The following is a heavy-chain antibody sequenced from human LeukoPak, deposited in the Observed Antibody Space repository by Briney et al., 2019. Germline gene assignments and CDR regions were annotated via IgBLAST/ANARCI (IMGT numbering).Heavy chain of an antibody. CDR2: ISAYNGNT. J-gene: IGHJ6*02. CDR1: GYTFTSYG. CDR3: ARANPDRYYYYGMDV. V-gene: IGHV1-18*01. Sequence: ASVKVSCTASGYTFTSYGISWVRQAPGQGLEWMGWISAYNGNTNYAQKLQGRVSMTTDTSTSTAYMELRSLRSDDTAVYYCARANPDRYYYYGMDVWGQGTTVTVSS.